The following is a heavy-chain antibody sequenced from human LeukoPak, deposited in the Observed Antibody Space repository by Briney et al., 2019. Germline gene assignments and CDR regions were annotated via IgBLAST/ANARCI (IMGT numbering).Heavy chain of an antibody. CDR1: GGSISSYY. CDR3: WEIRFWGGPTFFDY. D-gene: IGHD3-16*01. J-gene: IGHJ4*02. V-gene: IGHV4-59*01. CDR2: IYYSGST. Sequence: PSETLSLTCTVSGGSISSYYWSWIRQPPGKGLEWIGYIYYSGSTNYNPSLKRRVTISVDTSKNQFSLKHSSVPAAGPAVYYFWEIRFWGGPTFFDYWGQGTLVTVSS.